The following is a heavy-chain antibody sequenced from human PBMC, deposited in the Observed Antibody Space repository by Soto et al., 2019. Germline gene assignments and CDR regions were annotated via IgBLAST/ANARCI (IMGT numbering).Heavy chain of an antibody. CDR1: GFTFSSYA. V-gene: IGHV3-23*01. D-gene: IGHD2-2*01. Sequence: GGSLRLSCAASGFTFSSYAMSWVRQAPGKGLEWVSAISGSGGSTYYADSVKGRFTMSRDNSKNTLYLQMNSLRAEDTAVYYCANAAYGGYGVVVPAAHGEGYYYYYGMDVWGQGTTVTVSS. J-gene: IGHJ6*02. CDR3: ANAAYGGYGVVVPAAHGEGYYYYYGMDV. CDR2: ISGSGGST.